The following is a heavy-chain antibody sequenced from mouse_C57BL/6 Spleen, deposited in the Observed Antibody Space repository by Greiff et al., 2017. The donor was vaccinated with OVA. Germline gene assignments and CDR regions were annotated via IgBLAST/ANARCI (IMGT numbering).Heavy chain of an antibody. CDR2: IYPGDGDT. J-gene: IGHJ2*01. D-gene: IGHD4-1*01. V-gene: IGHV1-82*01. CDR1: GYAFSSSW. Sequence: VQLQQSGPELVKPGASVKISCKASGYAFSSSWMNWVKQRPGQGLEWIGRIYPGDGDTNYNGKFKGKATLTADKSSSTAYMQLSSLTSEDSAVYFCARWEGNYDDYWGQGTTLTVSS. CDR3: ARWEGNYDDY.